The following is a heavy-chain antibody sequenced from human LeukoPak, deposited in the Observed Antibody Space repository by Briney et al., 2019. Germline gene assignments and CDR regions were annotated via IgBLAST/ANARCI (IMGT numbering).Heavy chain of an antibody. CDR1: GYTFTSYG. CDR2: ISAYNGNT. Sequence: ASVKVSCKASGYTFTSYGISWVRQAPGQGLEWMGWISAYNGNTNYAQKLQGRVTMTTDTSTSTAYMELRSLRSDDTAVYYCARDRAGAAAGTVDYWGQETLVTVSS. J-gene: IGHJ4*02. CDR3: ARDRAGAAAGTVDY. V-gene: IGHV1-18*01. D-gene: IGHD6-13*01.